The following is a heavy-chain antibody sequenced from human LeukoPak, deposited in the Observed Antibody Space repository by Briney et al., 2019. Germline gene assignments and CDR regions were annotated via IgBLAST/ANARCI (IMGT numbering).Heavy chain of an antibody. CDR3: ARGDYGGNPFDY. D-gene: IGHD4-23*01. CDR2: IWYDGSNN. CDR1: GFTFSNYG. V-gene: IGHV3-33*01. Sequence: PGRSLRLSCAASGFTFSNYGMHWVRQAPGKGLEWVAVIWYDGSNNYYADSVKGRFTISRDNSKNTMYLQMNTLRAEDTAVYYCARGDYGGNPFDYWGQGTLVTVSS. J-gene: IGHJ4*02.